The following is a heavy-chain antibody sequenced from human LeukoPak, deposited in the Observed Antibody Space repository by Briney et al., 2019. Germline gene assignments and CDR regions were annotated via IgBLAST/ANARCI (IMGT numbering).Heavy chain of an antibody. V-gene: IGHV3-21*01. CDR1: GFTFSSYS. J-gene: IGHJ4*02. Sequence: GGSLRLSCAASGFTFSSYSMNWVRQAPGKGLEWVSSISSSSSYIYYADSVKGRFTISRDNAKNSLYLQMNSLRAEDTAVYYCARDLTLRGDYEDYFDYWGQGTLVTVSS. D-gene: IGHD4-17*01. CDR3: ARDLTLRGDYEDYFDY. CDR2: ISSSSSYI.